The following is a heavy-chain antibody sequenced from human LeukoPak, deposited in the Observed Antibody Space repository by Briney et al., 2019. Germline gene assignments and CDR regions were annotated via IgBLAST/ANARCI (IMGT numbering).Heavy chain of an antibody. CDR1: GGSISSGSYY. J-gene: IGHJ4*02. CDR2: IYTSGST. V-gene: IGHV4-61*02. CDR3: AREGEWLVN. Sequence: PSETLSLTCTVSGGSISSGSYYWSWIRQPAGKGLEWIGRIYTSGSTNYNPSLKSRVTISVDTSKNQLSLKLSSVTAADTAVYYCAREGEWLVNWGQGTLVTVSS. D-gene: IGHD3-3*01.